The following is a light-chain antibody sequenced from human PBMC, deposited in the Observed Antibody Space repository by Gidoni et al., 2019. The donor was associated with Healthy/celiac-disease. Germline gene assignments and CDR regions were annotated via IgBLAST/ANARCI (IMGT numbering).Light chain of an antibody. CDR3: QQSYSTLPFT. CDR1: QIISSY. Sequence: DIQMTQSPSSLSASVGDRVTITCRASQIISSYLTWYQQKPGKAPKLLIYAASSLQSGVPSRFSGSGSGTDFTLTISSLQPEDFATYYCQQSYSTLPFTFGPGTKVDIK. CDR2: AAS. J-gene: IGKJ3*01. V-gene: IGKV1-39*01.